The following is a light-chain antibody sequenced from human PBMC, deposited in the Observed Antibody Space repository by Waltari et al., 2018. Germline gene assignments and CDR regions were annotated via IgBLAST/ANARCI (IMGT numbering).Light chain of an antibody. CDR3: CSYAGSRTYV. V-gene: IGLV2-23*02. Sequence: QSALTQPASVSGSPGQSITISCTGTSSDVGNFNLVSWYQQHPGKGPKLIIYEVSKRPSGVATHFSGSKSGDTASLTISGLRAEDEADYYCCSYAGSRTYVFGTGTKVTVL. CDR2: EVS. CDR1: SSDVGNFNL. J-gene: IGLJ1*01.